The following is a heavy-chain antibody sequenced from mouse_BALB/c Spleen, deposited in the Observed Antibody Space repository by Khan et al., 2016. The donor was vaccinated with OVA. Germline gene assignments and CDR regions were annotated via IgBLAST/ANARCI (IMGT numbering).Heavy chain of an antibody. D-gene: IGHD1-3*01. Sequence: QVQLQQSGAELAKPGASLKMSCTASGYSFITYWIHWVKQRLGQGLEWIGYIDPSTGYAEYNQKFTDKATLTADKSSSTAYMQLTSLTSEDSAVYYCARRGLNGIFVYWGQGTLVTVSA. V-gene: IGHV1-7*01. CDR1: GYSFITYW. CDR2: IDPSTGYA. CDR3: ARRGLNGIFVY. J-gene: IGHJ3*01.